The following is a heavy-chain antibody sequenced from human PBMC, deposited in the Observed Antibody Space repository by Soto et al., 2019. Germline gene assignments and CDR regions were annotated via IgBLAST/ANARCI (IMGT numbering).Heavy chain of an antibody. CDR3: TRSAYMDV. Sequence: PGASLRLSCGASGLSFCTYSMNWVRQAPGKGLEWVSYISSGSSTIYYADSVKGGFTISRDNAKNSLYLQMDSLRAEDTAVYYATRSAYMDVWGTGT. J-gene: IGHJ6*03. D-gene: IGHD2-2*01. CDR1: GLSFCTYS. V-gene: IGHV3-48*01. CDR2: ISSGSSTI.